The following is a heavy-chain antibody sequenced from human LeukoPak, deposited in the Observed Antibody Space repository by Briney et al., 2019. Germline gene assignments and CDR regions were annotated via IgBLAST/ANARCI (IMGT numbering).Heavy chain of an antibody. J-gene: IGHJ4*02. CDR2: INPDGNKK. D-gene: IGHD5-18*01. CDR1: RFIFTNYW. V-gene: IGHV3-7*01. CDR3: ARDLAYSRLDY. Sequence: QPGGSLRLSCAASRFIFTNYWIHWVRQAPGKGLEWVASINPDGNKKYSADSVKGRFTISRDNAENSLYLQMNSLRVEDTAFYYCARDLAYSRLDYWGQGMLVTVSS.